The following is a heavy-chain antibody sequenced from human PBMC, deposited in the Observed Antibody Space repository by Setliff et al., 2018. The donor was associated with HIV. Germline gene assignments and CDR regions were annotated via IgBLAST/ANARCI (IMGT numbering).Heavy chain of an antibody. Sequence: GESLKISCKGSGYSFGDYWIAWVRQMPGKGLEWMGIVYPDDSNPKYSPSFQGQVTMSADKSVRTAYLQWSSLKASDSAMYYCARAGSFDPYYYMDVWGKGTTVTVSS. CDR1: GYSFGDYW. CDR3: ARAGSFDPYYYMDV. CDR2: VYPDDSNP. V-gene: IGHV5-51*01. J-gene: IGHJ6*03. D-gene: IGHD3-10*01.